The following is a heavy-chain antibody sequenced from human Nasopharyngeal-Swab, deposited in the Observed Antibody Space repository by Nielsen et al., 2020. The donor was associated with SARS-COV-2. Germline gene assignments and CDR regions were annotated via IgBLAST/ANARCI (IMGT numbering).Heavy chain of an antibody. CDR2: INESGST. CDR1: GASFSAYY. CDR3: PRVGYSSGWYHFYYGLDV. D-gene: IGHD6-19*01. V-gene: IGHV4-34*01. J-gene: IGHJ6*02. Sequence: SETLSLTCAVYGASFSAYYWSWIPQPPGKGLDWIWVINESGSTNYDTSLKSRVTISVDPSKNQFSLKLSSVTAADTAVYYCPRVGYSSGWYHFYYGLDVWGHGTTVTVSS.